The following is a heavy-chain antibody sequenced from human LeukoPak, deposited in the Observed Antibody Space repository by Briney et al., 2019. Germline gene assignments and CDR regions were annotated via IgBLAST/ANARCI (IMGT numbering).Heavy chain of an antibody. CDR1: GFTFSSYA. J-gene: IGHJ4*02. Sequence: GGSLRLSCAASGFTFSSYAMSWVRQAPGKGLEWVSAISGGGHSTYYADSVKGRFTISRDSAKDLLYLQMNSLRAEDTAVYYCARGLRGYTYGLDYWGQGTLVAVSS. CDR2: ISGGGHST. D-gene: IGHD5-18*01. V-gene: IGHV3-23*01. CDR3: ARGLRGYTYGLDY.